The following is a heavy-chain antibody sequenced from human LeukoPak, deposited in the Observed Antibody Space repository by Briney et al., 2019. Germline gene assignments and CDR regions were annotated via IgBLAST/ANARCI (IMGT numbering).Heavy chain of an antibody. J-gene: IGHJ4*02. Sequence: ASVKVSCKASGYTFTGYYMHWVRQALGQGLEWMGWINPNSGGTNYAQKFQGRVTMTRDTSISTAYMELSRLRSDDTAVYYCARVPESIQLWLFDYWGQGTLVTVSS. CDR3: ARVPESIQLWLFDY. D-gene: IGHD5-18*01. CDR1: GYTFTGYY. V-gene: IGHV1-2*02. CDR2: INPNSGGT.